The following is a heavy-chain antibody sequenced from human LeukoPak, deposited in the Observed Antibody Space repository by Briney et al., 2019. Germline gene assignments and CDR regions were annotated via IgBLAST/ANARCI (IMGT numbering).Heavy chain of an antibody. V-gene: IGHV3-11*01. CDR1: GFTFSDYY. D-gene: IGHD1-1*01. Sequence: GGSLRLSCAASGFTFSDYYMSWIRQAPGKGLEWVSYISNSGNTIYYADSVKGRFTIFRDNAKNSLYLQMNSLRAEDTAVYYCARRGVQLQRISWFDPWGQGTLATVSS. CDR3: ARRGVQLQRISWFDP. J-gene: IGHJ5*02. CDR2: ISNSGNTI.